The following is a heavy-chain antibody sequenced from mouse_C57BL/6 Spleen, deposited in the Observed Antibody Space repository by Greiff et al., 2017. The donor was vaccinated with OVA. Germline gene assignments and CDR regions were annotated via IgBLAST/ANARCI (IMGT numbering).Heavy chain of an antibody. D-gene: IGHD2-3*01. Sequence: DVHLVESEGGLVQPGSSMKLSCTASGFTFSDYYMAWVRQVPEKGLEWVANINYDGSSTYYLDSLKSRFIISRDNAKNILYLQMSSLKSEDTATYYCARDGSGYSGFAYWGQGTLVTVSA. CDR1: GFTFSDYY. V-gene: IGHV5-16*01. J-gene: IGHJ3*01. CDR2: INYDGSST. CDR3: ARDGSGYSGFAY.